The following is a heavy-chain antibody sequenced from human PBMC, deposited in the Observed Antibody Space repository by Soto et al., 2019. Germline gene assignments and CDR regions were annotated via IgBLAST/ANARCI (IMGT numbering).Heavy chain of an antibody. V-gene: IGHV4-30-4*01. Sequence: SETLSLTCSVSGGSLSDGDYFWSWIRQPPGKGLEWIGHIYHRGNTYTNPSLKSRLTISVDTSKNQFSLKLTSVTAADTAVYYCARENLDTVTDSWGQGTLVTVSS. J-gene: IGHJ5*02. D-gene: IGHD4-17*01. CDR2: IYHRGNT. CDR3: ARENLDTVTDS. CDR1: GGSLSDGDYF.